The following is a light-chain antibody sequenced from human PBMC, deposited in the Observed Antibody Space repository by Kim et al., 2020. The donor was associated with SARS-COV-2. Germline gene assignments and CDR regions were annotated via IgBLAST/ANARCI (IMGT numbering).Light chain of an antibody. CDR2: QDN. Sequence: SYELTQPPSVSVSPGQTASVTCSGDMLGHKYASWYQQKPGQSPVLVLYQDNRRPSGIPERFSGSKSGNTATLTISGTQAMDEADYYCQSWDSMSSYVFGTGTKVTVL. V-gene: IGLV3-1*01. J-gene: IGLJ1*01. CDR3: QSWDSMSSYV. CDR1: MLGHKY.